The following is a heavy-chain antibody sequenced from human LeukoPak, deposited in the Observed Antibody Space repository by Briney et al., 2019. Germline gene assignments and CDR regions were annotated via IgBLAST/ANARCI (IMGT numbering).Heavy chain of an antibody. V-gene: IGHV3-23*01. Sequence: GGSLRLSCAASGFTFSSYGMSWVRQAPGKGLEWVSAISGSGGSTYYADSAKGRFTISRDNSKNTLYLQMNSLRAEDTAVYYCAKLGKTENHYGSGRFSYYYYMDVWGKGTTVTISS. D-gene: IGHD3-10*01. J-gene: IGHJ6*03. CDR2: ISGSGGST. CDR1: GFTFSSYG. CDR3: AKLGKTENHYGSGRFSYYYYMDV.